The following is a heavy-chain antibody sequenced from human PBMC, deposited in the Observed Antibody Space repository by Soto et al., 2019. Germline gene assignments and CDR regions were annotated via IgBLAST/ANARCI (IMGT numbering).Heavy chain of an antibody. V-gene: IGHV5-10-1*01. D-gene: IGHD2-2*02. CDR3: ASTYMGYYYYGMDG. J-gene: IGHJ6*02. CDR1: GYSFTSYW. CDR2: IDPSDSYT. Sequence: PGESLKISCKGSGYSFTSYWISWVRQMPGKGLEWMGRIDPSDSYTNYSPSFQGHVTISADKSISTAYLQWSSLKASDTAMYYRASTYMGYYYYGMDGWGQGTTVTVSS.